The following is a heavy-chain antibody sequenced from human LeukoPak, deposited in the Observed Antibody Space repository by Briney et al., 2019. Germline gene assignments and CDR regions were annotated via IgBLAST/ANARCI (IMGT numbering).Heavy chain of an antibody. CDR1: GFTLSSYW. V-gene: IGHV3-7*03. Sequence: GGSLRLSCAASGFTLSSYWMSWVRQAPGKGLEWVANIKQDGSEKYYVDSVKGRFTISRDNAKNSLYLQMNSLRAEDTAAYYCARVRGCSSTICHYFDYWGQGTLVTVSS. CDR3: ARVRGCSSTICHYFDY. D-gene: IGHD2-2*01. CDR2: IKQDGSEK. J-gene: IGHJ4*02.